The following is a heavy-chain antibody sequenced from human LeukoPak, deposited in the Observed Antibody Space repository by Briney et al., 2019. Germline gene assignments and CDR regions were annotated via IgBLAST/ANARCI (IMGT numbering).Heavy chain of an antibody. CDR3: ARDMYSSGYYRRMGFDY. V-gene: IGHV3-30-3*01. CDR1: GFTFSSYA. CDR2: ISYDGSNK. J-gene: IGHJ4*02. D-gene: IGHD3-22*01. Sequence: RGSLRLSCAASGFTFSSYAMHWVRQAPGKGLEWVAVISYDGSNKYYADSVKGRFTISRDNSKNTLYLQMNSLRAEDTAVYYCARDMYSSGYYRRMGFDYWGQGTLVTVSS.